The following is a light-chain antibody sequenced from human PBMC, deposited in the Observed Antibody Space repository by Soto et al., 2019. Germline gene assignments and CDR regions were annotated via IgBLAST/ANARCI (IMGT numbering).Light chain of an antibody. CDR1: SSDVGAYNS. CDR2: DVS. V-gene: IGLV2-14*01. Sequence: QSALTQPASVSGSPGQSITISCTGTSSDVGAYNSVSWYQQHPGKVPKLMIYDVSNRPSGVSNRFSGSKSGNTASLTISGLQAEDEADYYCSSYTSISTVVFGGGTKLT. CDR3: SSYTSISTVV. J-gene: IGLJ3*02.